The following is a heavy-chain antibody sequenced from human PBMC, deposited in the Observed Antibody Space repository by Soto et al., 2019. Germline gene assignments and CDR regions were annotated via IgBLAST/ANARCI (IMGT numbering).Heavy chain of an antibody. Sequence: ASVKVSCKASGYTFTSYYMHWVRQAPGQRLEWMGWINTGSGNTKYSQKFQGRVTITRDTSASTAYMELSSLTSEDTAVYYCASGNCGYICYHDYWGQGTLVTVSS. J-gene: IGHJ4*02. D-gene: IGHD5-12*01. CDR2: INTGSGNT. CDR3: ASGNCGYICYHDY. V-gene: IGHV1-3*04. CDR1: GYTFTSYY.